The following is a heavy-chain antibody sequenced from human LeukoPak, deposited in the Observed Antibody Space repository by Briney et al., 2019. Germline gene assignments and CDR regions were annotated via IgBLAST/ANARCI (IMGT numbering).Heavy chain of an antibody. V-gene: IGHV4-34*01. J-gene: IGHJ4*02. CDR3: ARIWFGEYHIDY. D-gene: IGHD3-10*01. CDR1: GGSITSYY. CDR2: INHSGST. Sequence: SETLSLTCTVSGGSITSYYWTWIRQPPGKGLEWIGEINHSGSTNYNPSLKSRVTISVDTSKNQFSLKLSSVTAADTAVYYCARIWFGEYHIDYWGQGTLVTVSS.